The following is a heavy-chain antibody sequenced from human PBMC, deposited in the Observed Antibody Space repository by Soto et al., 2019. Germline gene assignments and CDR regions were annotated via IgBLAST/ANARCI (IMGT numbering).Heavy chain of an antibody. V-gene: IGHV3-23*01. J-gene: IGHJ4*02. D-gene: IGHD2-2*02. Sequence: HPGGSLRLSCAASGFTFSSYAMSWVRQAPGKGLEWVSAISGSGGSTYYADSVKGRFTISRDNSKNTLYLQMNSLRAEDTAVYYCAKGPPLGYYCSSTSCSTIWGQGTLVTVSS. CDR1: GFTFSSYA. CDR3: AKGPPLGYYCSSTSCSTI. CDR2: ISGSGGST.